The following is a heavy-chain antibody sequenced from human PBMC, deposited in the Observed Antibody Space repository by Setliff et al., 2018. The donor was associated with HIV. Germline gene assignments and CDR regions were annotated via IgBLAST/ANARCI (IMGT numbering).Heavy chain of an antibody. CDR2: MYYRGST. CDR3: VRGRARHDY. V-gene: IGHV4-39*01. J-gene: IGHJ4*02. Sequence: PSETLSLTCTVSGGSISSSGYYWGWIRQPPGKGLEWIGNMYYRGSTYYNPSLKSRVIISVDTSKNQFSLKLSSVTAADTAVYYCVRGRARHDYWGQGTLVTVSS. CDR1: GGSISSSGYY.